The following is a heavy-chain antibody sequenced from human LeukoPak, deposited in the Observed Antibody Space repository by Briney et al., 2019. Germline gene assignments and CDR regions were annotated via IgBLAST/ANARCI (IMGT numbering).Heavy chain of an antibody. J-gene: IGHJ4*02. D-gene: IGHD4-17*01. CDR2: ISYDGSNK. CDR1: GFTFSSYA. V-gene: IGHV3-30-3*01. CDR3: ARSNNGYGDQPFDY. Sequence: PGGSLRLSCAASGFTFSSYAMHWVRQAPGKGLEWVAVISYDGSNKYYADSVKGRFTISRDNSKNTLYLQMNSLRAEDTAVYYCARSNNGYGDQPFDYWGQGTLVTVSS.